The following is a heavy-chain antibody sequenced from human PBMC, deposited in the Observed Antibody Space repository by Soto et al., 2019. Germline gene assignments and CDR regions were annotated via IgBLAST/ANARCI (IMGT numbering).Heavy chain of an antibody. D-gene: IGHD3-22*01. CDR1: DGSISNFY. V-gene: IGHV4-59*01. CDR3: ARAPMVLTRSYFDS. J-gene: IGHJ4*02. CDR2: ISSSGNT. Sequence: SETLSLTCTVSDGSISNFYWSWIRQPPGKGLEWIGYISSSGNTNYNPSLKSRVSVSVDTSKNQFSLNLTSVTAADTAVYYCARAPMVLTRSYFDSWGQGTPVTVSS.